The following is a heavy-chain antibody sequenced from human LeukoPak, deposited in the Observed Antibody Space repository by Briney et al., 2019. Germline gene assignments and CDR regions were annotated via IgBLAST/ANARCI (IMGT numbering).Heavy chain of an antibody. J-gene: IGHJ4*02. CDR2: ISHTGRS. Sequence: SETLSLTCAIYRGSVSGYYWSWIRQSPGKGLEWIGEISHTGRSKNNPSLKSRVTISEDMSKKQFSLKLNSATAADTALYYCARGFDGLTGYYPPDYWSRGTLVTVSS. CDR1: RGSVSGYY. CDR3: ARGFDGLTGYYPPDY. D-gene: IGHD3-9*01. V-gene: IGHV4-34*01.